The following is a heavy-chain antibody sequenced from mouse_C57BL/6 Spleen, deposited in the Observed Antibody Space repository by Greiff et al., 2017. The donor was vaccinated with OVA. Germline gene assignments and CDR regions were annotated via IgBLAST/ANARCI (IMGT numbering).Heavy chain of an antibody. CDR3: ARSGHYYGSSGTAMDY. Sequence: VKVVESGAELMKPGASVKLSCKATGYTFTGYWIEWVKQRPGHGLEWIGEILPGSGSTNYNEKFKGKATFTADTSSNTAYMQLSSLTTEDSALYYCARSGHYYGSSGTAMDYWGQGTSVTVSS. CDR2: ILPGSGST. J-gene: IGHJ4*01. V-gene: IGHV1-9*01. D-gene: IGHD1-1*01. CDR1: GYTFTGYW.